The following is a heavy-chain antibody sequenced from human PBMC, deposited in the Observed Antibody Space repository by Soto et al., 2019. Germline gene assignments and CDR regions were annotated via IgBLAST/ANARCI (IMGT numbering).Heavy chain of an antibody. V-gene: IGHV3-23*01. Sequence: GGSLRLSCAASGFTFSSYSMNWVRQAPGKGLEWVSSISGSSGSTYYADSVKGRFTISRDNSKNTLYLQMNSLRAEDTAVYYCAKAPILLFAFDIWGQGTMVTVSS. D-gene: IGHD2-15*01. J-gene: IGHJ3*02. CDR1: GFTFSSYS. CDR2: ISGSSGST. CDR3: AKAPILLFAFDI.